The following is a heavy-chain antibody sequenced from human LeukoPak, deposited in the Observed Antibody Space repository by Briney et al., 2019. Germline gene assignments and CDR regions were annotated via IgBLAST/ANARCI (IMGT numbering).Heavy chain of an antibody. Sequence: PGGSLRLSCAASGFTFSSYWMHWVRQAPGKGLEWVSRISTDGTTISYADSVRGRFTISRDNAKSTLYLQMNSLRAEDTAVYYCTSDPLEWELPVDYWGQGTLVTVSS. CDR2: ISTDGTTI. CDR3: TSDPLEWELPVDY. D-gene: IGHD3-3*01. J-gene: IGHJ4*02. CDR1: GFTFSSYW. V-gene: IGHV3-74*01.